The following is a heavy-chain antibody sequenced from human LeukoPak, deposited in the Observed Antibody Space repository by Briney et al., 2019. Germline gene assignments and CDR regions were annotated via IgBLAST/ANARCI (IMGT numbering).Heavy chain of an antibody. CDR2: LSADGSHK. CDR1: GFNFRNYG. D-gene: IGHD6-13*01. Sequence: GGSLRLSCEASGFNFRNYGMHWVRQAPGKGLEWVAVLSADGSHKQFADSVKDRFDISRDNSKQTLYLQMNGLKSEDTAVYYCAKGGVSDRGSWYGDYFDYWGQGTLVTVSS. V-gene: IGHV3-30*18. J-gene: IGHJ4*02. CDR3: AKGGVSDRGSWYGDYFDY.